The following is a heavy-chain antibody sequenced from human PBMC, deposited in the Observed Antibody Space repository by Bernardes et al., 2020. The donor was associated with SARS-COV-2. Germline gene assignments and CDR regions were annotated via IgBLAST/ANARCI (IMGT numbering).Heavy chain of an antibody. V-gene: IGHV1-69*13. CDR2: IIPMMATT. J-gene: IGHJ4*01. CDR3: AGDVNILTGYYPY. Sequence: SVKVSCKASGGSFSTYAISWVRQAPGQGLEWMGGIIPMMATTNYAQKFQGRVTITADESTSTAYMELSSLRSEDTAVYYCAGDVNILTGYYPYWGHGTQVTVSS. CDR1: GGSFSTYA. D-gene: IGHD3-9*01.